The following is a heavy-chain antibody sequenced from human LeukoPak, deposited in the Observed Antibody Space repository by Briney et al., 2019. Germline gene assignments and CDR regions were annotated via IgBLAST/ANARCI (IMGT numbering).Heavy chain of an antibody. J-gene: IGHJ4*02. CDR1: GGSFSGYY. CDR3: ARVDHGSSWSGYYFDH. CDR2: VYYSGST. V-gene: IGHV4-34*09. Sequence: SETLSLTCAIYGGSFSGYYWSWIRQPPGKGLEWIGCVYYSGSTYYNPSLKSRVTISVDMSKNQFSLKLTSVTAADTAVYYCARVDHGSSWSGYYFDHWGQGTLVTVSS. D-gene: IGHD6-13*01.